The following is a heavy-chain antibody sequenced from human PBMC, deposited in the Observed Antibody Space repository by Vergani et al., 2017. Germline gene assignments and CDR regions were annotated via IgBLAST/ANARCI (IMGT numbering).Heavy chain of an antibody. V-gene: IGHV4-30-4*08. CDR3: ARGRSSSGGYFDS. J-gene: IGHJ4*02. D-gene: IGHD6-13*01. Sequence: QVQLQESGPGLVKPSQTLSLTCTVSGGSISSGDYYWSWIRQPPGKGLEWIGYIYYSGSTYYNPSLKSRVTISVDTSKNQFSLKLSSVTAADTAVFYCARGRSSSGGYFDSWGQGTLVTVSS. CDR1: GGSISSGDYY. CDR2: IYYSGST.